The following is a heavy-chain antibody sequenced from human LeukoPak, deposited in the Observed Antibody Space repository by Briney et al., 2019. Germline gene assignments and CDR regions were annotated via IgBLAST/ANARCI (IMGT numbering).Heavy chain of an antibody. CDR2: IKQDGSEK. J-gene: IGHJ4*02. V-gene: IGHV3-7*01. Sequence: GGSLRLSCSASGFTFSSYWMSWVRQAPGKGLERVANIKQDGSEKYYVDSVKGRFTISRDNAKNSLSLQMNSLRAEDTAVYYCARMDIGLVRDWGQGTLVTVSS. CDR3: ARMDIGLVRD. CDR1: GFTFSSYW. D-gene: IGHD3-10*01.